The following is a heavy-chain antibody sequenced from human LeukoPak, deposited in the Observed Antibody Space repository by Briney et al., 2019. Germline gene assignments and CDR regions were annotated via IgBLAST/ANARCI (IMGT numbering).Heavy chain of an antibody. D-gene: IGHD2-15*01. CDR1: GFTFSSYG. CDR2: IWYDGSNK. Sequence: PGGSLRLSCAASGFTFSSYGMHWVRQAPGKGLEWVAVIWYDGSNKYYADSVKGRFTISRDNSKNTLYLQMNSLRAEDTAVYYWAERDCLEPPPRYWGQGTLVTVSS. CDR3: AERDCLEPPPRY. J-gene: IGHJ4*02. V-gene: IGHV3-30*02.